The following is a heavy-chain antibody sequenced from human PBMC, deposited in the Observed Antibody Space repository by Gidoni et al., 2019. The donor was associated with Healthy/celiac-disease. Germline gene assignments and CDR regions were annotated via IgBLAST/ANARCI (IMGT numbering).Heavy chain of an antibody. J-gene: IGHJ4*02. V-gene: IGHV4-31*03. D-gene: IGHD3-9*01. Sequence: QVQLQESGPGLVKPSQTLSLTCTVSGGSISSGGYYWSWIRQHPGKDLEWIGYIYYSGSTYYNPSLKSRVTISVDTAKNQFSLKLSSVTAADTVVYYCARVGILTGYPNGLYFDYWGQGTLVTVSS. CDR1: GGSISSGGYY. CDR2: IYYSGST. CDR3: ARVGILTGYPNGLYFDY.